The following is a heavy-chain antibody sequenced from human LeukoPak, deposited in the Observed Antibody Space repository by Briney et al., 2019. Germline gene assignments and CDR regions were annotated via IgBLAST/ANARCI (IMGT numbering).Heavy chain of an antibody. J-gene: IGHJ4*02. D-gene: IGHD3-22*01. Sequence: GGSLRLSCAASGFTFSAYNMNWVRPAPGKGLEWVSSISGSSGYSRGYIYYADSVKGRFTISRDNAKNSLYLQMNSLRAEDTAVYYCAVDYYDSSAHFDYWGQGSLVTVSS. V-gene: IGHV3-21*01. CDR3: AVDYYDSSAHFDY. CDR1: GFTFSAYN. CDR2: ISGSSGYSRGYI.